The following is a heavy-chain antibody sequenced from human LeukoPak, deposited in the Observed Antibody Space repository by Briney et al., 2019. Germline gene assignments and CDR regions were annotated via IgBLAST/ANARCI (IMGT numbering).Heavy chain of an antibody. V-gene: IGHV4-30-4*01. D-gene: IGHD3-16*02. J-gene: IGHJ4*02. CDR3: ARERRYYDYVWGSHRYESYYFDY. Sequence: SEPLSLTCTVSGGSISSGDYYWNWIRQSPGMGLEWIGYIYYGGSTYYNLSLKSRITISVDTSENQFSLRLSSVTAADTAVYYCARERRYYDYVWGSHRYESYYFDYWGQGTLVTVSS. CDR1: GGSISSGDYY. CDR2: IYYGGST.